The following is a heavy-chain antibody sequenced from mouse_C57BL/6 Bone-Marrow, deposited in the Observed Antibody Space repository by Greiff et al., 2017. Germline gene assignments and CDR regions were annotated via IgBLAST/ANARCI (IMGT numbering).Heavy chain of an antibody. Sequence: QVQLQQSGAELAKPGPSVKLSCKASGYTFTSYWMHWVNQRPGQGLEWIGYINPSSGYTKYNQKFKDKATLTAAKSSSTANMQLSILTYEDYAVYYCATKPPCYCGSSCVDAMDDGGQGTSVTVSS. J-gene: IGHJ4*01. V-gene: IGHV1-7*01. CDR3: ATKPPCYCGSSCVDAMDD. D-gene: IGHD1-1*01. CDR2: INPSSGYT. CDR1: GYTFTSYW.